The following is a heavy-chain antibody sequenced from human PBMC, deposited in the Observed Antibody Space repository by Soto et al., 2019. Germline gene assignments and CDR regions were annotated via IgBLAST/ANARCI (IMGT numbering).Heavy chain of an antibody. D-gene: IGHD6-13*01. V-gene: IGHV3-48*04. CDR1: GFSFSSHS. CDR3: TRDASRDSSARGWFDP. CDR2: ISSWSETV. J-gene: IGHJ5*02. Sequence: GGSLRLSCAASGFSFSSHSMNWVRQAPGKGLEWVSYISSWSETVYYALRGRFTISRDNAKNSLHLQMNSLRAEDTAVYYCTRDASRDSSARGWFDPWGPGTLVTVSS.